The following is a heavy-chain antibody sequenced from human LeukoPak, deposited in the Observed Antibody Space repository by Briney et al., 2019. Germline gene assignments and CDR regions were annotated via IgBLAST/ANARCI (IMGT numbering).Heavy chain of an antibody. D-gene: IGHD3-22*01. CDR3: ATISGGHESSGYYYY. Sequence: QSGGSLRLSCAASGFTLSSYAMSWVRQAPGKGLEWVSTISGSGGSTYYADSVKGRFTISRDNSRNTLYLQMNSLRAEDTAVYYCATISGGHESSGYYYYWGQGTLVTVSS. J-gene: IGHJ4*02. CDR1: GFTLSSYA. CDR2: ISGSGGST. V-gene: IGHV3-23*01.